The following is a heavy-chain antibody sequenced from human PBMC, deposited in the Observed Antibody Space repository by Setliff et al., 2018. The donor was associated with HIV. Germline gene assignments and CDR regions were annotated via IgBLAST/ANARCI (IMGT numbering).Heavy chain of an antibody. CDR3: ARDIIARTYWYFDL. CDR1: GGSISVHY. D-gene: IGHD1-1*01. J-gene: IGHJ2*01. Sequence: SETLPLTCTVSGGSISVHYWSWLRQPPGKGLEWIGYMYASGSTDYNPSLKSRVTISVDTSKNHFSLKLTSVTAADTAVYYCARDIIARTYWYFDLWGRGTLVTVSS. V-gene: IGHV4-4*08. CDR2: MYASGST.